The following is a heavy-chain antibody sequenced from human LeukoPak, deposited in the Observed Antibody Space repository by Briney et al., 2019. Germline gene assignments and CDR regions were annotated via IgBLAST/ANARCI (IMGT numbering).Heavy chain of an antibody. CDR2: ICPDGAGI. CDR3: VRDFRSADY. J-gene: IGHJ4*02. V-gene: IGHV3-74*01. Sequence: HPGGSLRLCCAASGFIFRFYCMQWVRQAPGEGPMWVLRICPDGAGISYADSVKARFTTSRDNAKNTVYLQMNSLREEDTAVYYCVRDFRSADYWGQGTLVTVSS. CDR1: GFIFRFYC.